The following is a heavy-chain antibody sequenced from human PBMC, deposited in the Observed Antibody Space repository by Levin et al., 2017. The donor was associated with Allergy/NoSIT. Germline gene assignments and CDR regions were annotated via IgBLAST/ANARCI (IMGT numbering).Heavy chain of an antibody. CDR3: ARSSYGYPFDI. J-gene: IGHJ4*02. D-gene: IGHD5-18*01. CDR1: GFTFTYYG. V-gene: IGHV3-33*01. CDR2: SWNDGSKK. Sequence: GESLKISCAASGFTFTYYGLHWVRQAPGKGLEWVAVSWNDGSKKYYADSVKGRFTISRDNSKNTLYLQISSLRADDSAVYYCARSSYGYPFDIWGQGTLVSVSP.